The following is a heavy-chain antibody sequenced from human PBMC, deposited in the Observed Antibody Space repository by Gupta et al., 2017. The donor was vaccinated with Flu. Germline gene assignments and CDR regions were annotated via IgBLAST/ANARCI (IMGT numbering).Heavy chain of an antibody. CDR3: TRDPNRSAAPDYNWLDP. CDR2: ISGYSTYL. D-gene: IGHD6-13*01. CDR1: GFTFTTYT. J-gene: IGHJ5*02. V-gene: IGHV3-21*01. Sequence: EVQLVESGGGLVKPGGSLRLSCAASGFTFTTYTMTWVRQAPGKGLEWVSSISGYSTYLYYADSVKGRFTISRDNADNSLYLHMDSLRVEDTAVYYCTRDPNRSAAPDYNWLDPWGQGTLVTVSS.